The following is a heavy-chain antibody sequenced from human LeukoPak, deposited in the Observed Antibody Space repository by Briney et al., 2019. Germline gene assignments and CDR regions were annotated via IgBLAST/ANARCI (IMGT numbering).Heavy chain of an antibody. J-gene: IGHJ4*02. Sequence: GRSLRLSCAASGFTLSSYGMHWVRQAPGKGLEWVSYISGSSTTIYYADSVKGRFTISRDNAKNSLYLQMNSLRDEDTAVYYCARHPYSGYDARLPDYWGQGTLVTVSS. CDR2: ISGSSTTI. CDR3: ARHPYSGYDARLPDY. CDR1: GFTLSSYG. D-gene: IGHD5-12*01. V-gene: IGHV3-48*02.